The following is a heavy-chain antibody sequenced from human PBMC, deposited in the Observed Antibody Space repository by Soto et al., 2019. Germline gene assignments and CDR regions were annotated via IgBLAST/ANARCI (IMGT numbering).Heavy chain of an antibody. D-gene: IGHD3-3*01. CDR3: ARDSKIFGVAGNYYYYYMDV. V-gene: IGHV4-31*03. J-gene: IGHJ6*03. CDR2: IYYSGST. Sequence: QVQLQESGPGLVKPSQTLSLTCTVSGGSISSGGYYWSWIRQHPGKGLEWIGYIYYSGSTYYTPSLKSRVTISVDTSKNQFSLKLSSVTAADTAVYYCARDSKIFGVAGNYYYYYMDVWGKGTTVTVSS. CDR1: GGSISSGGYY.